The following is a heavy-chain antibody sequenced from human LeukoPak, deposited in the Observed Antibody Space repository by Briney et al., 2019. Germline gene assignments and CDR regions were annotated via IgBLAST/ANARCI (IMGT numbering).Heavy chain of an antibody. Sequence: GGSLRLSCAASGFTFSSYEMNWVRQAPGKGLEWVAVIWYDGSNKYYADSVKGRFTISRDNSKNTLYLQMNSLRAEDTAVYYCARERGCSSTSCFLDAFDIWGQGTMVTVSS. V-gene: IGHV3-33*08. CDR3: ARERGCSSTSCFLDAFDI. J-gene: IGHJ3*02. CDR1: GFTFSSYE. D-gene: IGHD2-2*01. CDR2: IWYDGSNK.